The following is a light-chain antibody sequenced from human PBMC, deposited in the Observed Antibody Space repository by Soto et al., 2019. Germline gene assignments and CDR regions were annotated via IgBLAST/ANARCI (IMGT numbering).Light chain of an antibody. Sequence: ETVLPQAPCSLSLSPGERATLSCRAGKSGGNRYLAWYQQKPGQAPRLLIYGASNRATGIPDRFSGSGSGTDFTLTISSLEPEDFAVYFCQQCSSSPRTFGQGTRLEIK. CDR2: GAS. J-gene: IGKJ5*01. V-gene: IGKV3-20*01. CDR3: QQCSSSPRT. CDR1: KSGGNRY.